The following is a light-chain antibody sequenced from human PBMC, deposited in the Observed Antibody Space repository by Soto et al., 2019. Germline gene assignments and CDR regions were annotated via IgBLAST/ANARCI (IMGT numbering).Light chain of an antibody. CDR3: QQYEGWPRP. CDR2: GVT. Sequence: EIVMTQSPDTLSVSPGDTATLSCRSSQNIHINLAWYQQKPGQAPTLLIYGVTARAPGVPARFSGSGYGTDFTLTIRSVQSGDFGVFYCQQYEGWPRPVGRGTKVEIQ. V-gene: IGKV3-15*01. J-gene: IGKJ2*01. CDR1: QNIHIN.